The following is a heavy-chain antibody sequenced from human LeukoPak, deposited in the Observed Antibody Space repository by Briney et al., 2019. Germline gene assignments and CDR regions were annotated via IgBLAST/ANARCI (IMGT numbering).Heavy chain of an antibody. CDR2: ISGSGDST. V-gene: IGHV3-23*01. CDR3: ARGFDC. CDR1: GFTFSSFG. J-gene: IGHJ4*02. Sequence: PGGSLSLSCAAAGFTFSSFGMSWVRQAPGKGLEWVSAISGSGDSTYYADSVEGRFTISRDNSKNTLYMQMNSLRAEDTAVYYCARGFDCWGQGTLVTVSS.